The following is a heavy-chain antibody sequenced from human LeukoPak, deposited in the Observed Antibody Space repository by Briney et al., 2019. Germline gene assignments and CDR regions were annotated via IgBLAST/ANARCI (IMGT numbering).Heavy chain of an antibody. CDR1: GYTFTSYG. V-gene: IGHV1-18*01. D-gene: IGHD3-10*01. J-gene: IGHJ4*02. CDR2: ISAYNGNT. CDR3: ARGPSYYGSAPPGYFDY. Sequence: ASVKVSCKASGYTFTSYGISWVRQAPGQGLEWMGWISAYNGNTNYAQKLQGRVTMTTDTSTSTAYLELRSLRSDDTAVYYCARGPSYYGSAPPGYFDYWGQGTLVTVSS.